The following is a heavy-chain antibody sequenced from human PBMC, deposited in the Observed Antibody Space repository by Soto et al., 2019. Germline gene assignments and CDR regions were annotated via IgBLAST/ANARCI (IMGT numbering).Heavy chain of an antibody. J-gene: IGHJ3*02. V-gene: IGHV3-21*01. CDR3: ARDKTRGTTGAPDAFDI. CDR2: ISSSSSYI. D-gene: IGHD1-1*01. Sequence: GGSLRLSCAASGFTFSSYSMNWVRQAPGKGLEWVSSISSSSSYIYYADSVKGRFTISRDNAKNSLYLQMNSLRAEDTAVYYCARDKTRGTTGAPDAFDIWGQGTMVTVSS. CDR1: GFTFSSYS.